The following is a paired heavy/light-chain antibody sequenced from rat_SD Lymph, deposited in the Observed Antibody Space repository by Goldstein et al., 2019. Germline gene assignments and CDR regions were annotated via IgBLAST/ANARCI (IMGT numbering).Light chain of an antibody. J-gene: IGKJ2-1*01. Sequence: DIVLTQSPATLSVTPGESVSLSCRASQGISTSIHWYQQKSNESPRLLIKFASQSISGIPSRFSGSGSGTDFTLSINRVESEDFSVYYCQQSYSLPNTFGAGTKLELK. CDR2: FAS. V-gene: IGKV5S2*01. CDR3: QQSYSLPNT. CDR1: QGISTS.
Heavy chain of an antibody. V-gene: IGHV4-2*01. Sequence: EVKLVESGGGLVQPGRSLKLSCAASGFNFNDYWMGWVRQAPGKGLEWIGEINKDSSTINYTPSLKDKFTISRDNAQNTLYLQMSKLGSEDTAIYYCARAPGLRVPYYFDYWGQGVMVTVSS. CDR3: ARAPGLRVPYYFDY. J-gene: IGHJ2*01. CDR2: INKDSSTI. D-gene: IGHD1-11*01. CDR1: GFNFNDYW.